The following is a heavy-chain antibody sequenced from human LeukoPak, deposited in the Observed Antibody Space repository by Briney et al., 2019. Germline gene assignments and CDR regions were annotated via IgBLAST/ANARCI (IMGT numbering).Heavy chain of an antibody. Sequence: SETLSLTCAVYGGSFSGYYWSWIRQPPGKGLEWIGEINHSGSTNYNPSLKSRVTISVDTSKNQFSLKLSSVTAADTAVYYCARQGRYRPFDPWGQGTLVTVSS. CDR2: INHSGST. V-gene: IGHV4-34*01. CDR3: ARQGRYRPFDP. D-gene: IGHD3-16*02. CDR1: GGSFSGYY. J-gene: IGHJ5*02.